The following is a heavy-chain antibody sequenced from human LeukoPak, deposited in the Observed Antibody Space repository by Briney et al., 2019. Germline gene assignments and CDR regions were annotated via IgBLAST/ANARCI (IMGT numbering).Heavy chain of an antibody. CDR2: IWYDGSNK. J-gene: IGHJ4*02. CDR3: ATDRNSGKYYDY. CDR1: GFTFSSYG. Sequence: GGSLRLSCAASGFTFSSYGMHWVRQAPGKGLEWVAVIWYDGSNKYYADSVKGRFTISRDNSKDTLYLQMNSLRAEDTAVYYCATDRNSGKYYDYWGQGTLVTVSS. V-gene: IGHV3-33*01. D-gene: IGHD1-26*01.